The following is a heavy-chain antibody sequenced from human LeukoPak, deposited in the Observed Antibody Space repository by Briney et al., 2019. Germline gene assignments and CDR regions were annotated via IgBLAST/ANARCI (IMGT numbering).Heavy chain of an antibody. J-gene: IGHJ6*02. D-gene: IGHD3-10*01. Sequence: SETLSLTCTVSGGSISSGGYYWSWIRQHPGKGLEWIGYIYYSGSTYYNPSLKSRVTISVDTPKNQFSLKLSSVTAADTAVYYCARAGSGSYDYGMDVWGQGTTVTVSS. CDR1: GGSISSGGYY. V-gene: IGHV4-31*03. CDR3: ARAGSGSYDYGMDV. CDR2: IYYSGST.